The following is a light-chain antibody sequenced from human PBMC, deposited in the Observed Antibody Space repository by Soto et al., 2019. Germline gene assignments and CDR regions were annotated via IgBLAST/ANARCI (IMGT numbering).Light chain of an antibody. CDR1: QSVTSN. V-gene: IGKV3-15*01. Sequence: EIVMTQSPATLSVSPGERATLSCRPSQSVTSNLAWYQQKPGQAPRLVIYGASTRATGTPARFSGSGSGTEFTLTISSLQSEDFALYYCQQYNGWPLTFGGGTKVELK. J-gene: IGKJ4*01. CDR3: QQYNGWPLT. CDR2: GAS.